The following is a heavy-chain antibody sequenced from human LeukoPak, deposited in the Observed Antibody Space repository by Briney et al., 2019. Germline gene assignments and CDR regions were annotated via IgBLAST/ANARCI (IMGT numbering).Heavy chain of an antibody. J-gene: IGHJ5*02. V-gene: IGHV3-23*01. Sequence: GGSLRLSCAASGFTFSSYAMSWVRQAPGKGLEWVSAISGSGGSTYYADSVKGRFTISRDNSKNTLYLQMNSLRAEDTAVYYCAKAEYQLLYRYNWFDPWGQGTLVTVSS. CDR2: ISGSGGST. CDR1: GFTFSSYA. D-gene: IGHD2-2*02. CDR3: AKAEYQLLYRYNWFDP.